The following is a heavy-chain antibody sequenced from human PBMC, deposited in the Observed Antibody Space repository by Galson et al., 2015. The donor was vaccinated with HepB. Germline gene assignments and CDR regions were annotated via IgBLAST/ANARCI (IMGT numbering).Heavy chain of an antibody. Sequence: SLRLSCAASGFTFSSYAMHWVRQAPGKGLEWVAVISYDGSNKYYADSVKGRFTISRDNSKNTLYLQMNSLRAEDTAVYYCAREYSSGWTEIDYWGQGTLVTVSS. CDR3: AREYSSGWTEIDY. CDR1: GFTFSSYA. V-gene: IGHV3-30*04. J-gene: IGHJ4*02. CDR2: ISYDGSNK. D-gene: IGHD6-19*01.